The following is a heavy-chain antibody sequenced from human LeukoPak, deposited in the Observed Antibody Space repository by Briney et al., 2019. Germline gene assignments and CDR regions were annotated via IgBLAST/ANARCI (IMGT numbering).Heavy chain of an antibody. J-gene: IGHJ2*01. CDR2: INPNSGGT. CDR3: ARGAYDILTGYWYFDL. Sequence: ASVKVSCKASGYTFTGYYMHWVRQAPGQGLEWMGWINPNSGGTNYAQKFQGRVTMTRNTSISTAYMELSSLRSEDTAVYYCARGAYDILTGYWYFDLWGRGTLVTVSS. CDR1: GYTFTGYY. V-gene: IGHV1-2*02. D-gene: IGHD3-9*01.